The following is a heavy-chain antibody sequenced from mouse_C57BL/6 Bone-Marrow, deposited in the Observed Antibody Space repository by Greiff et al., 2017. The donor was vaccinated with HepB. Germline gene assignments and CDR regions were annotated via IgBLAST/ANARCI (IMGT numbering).Heavy chain of an antibody. D-gene: IGHD1-1*01. CDR3: ARKHYSGSSPDY. V-gene: IGHV1-54*01. J-gene: IGHJ2*01. Sequence: QVQLKQSGAELVRPGTSVKVSCKASGYAFTNYLIEWVKQRPGQGLEWIGVINPGSGGTNYNEKFKGKATLTADKSSSTAYMQLSSLTSEDSAVYFCARKHYSGSSPDYWGQGTTLTVSS. CDR2: INPGSGGT. CDR1: GYAFTNYL.